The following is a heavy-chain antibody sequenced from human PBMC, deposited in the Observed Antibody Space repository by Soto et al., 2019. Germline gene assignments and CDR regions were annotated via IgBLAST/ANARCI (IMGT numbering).Heavy chain of an antibody. CDR1: GFTFDDYA. V-gene: IGHV3-23*01. CDR2: ISERGDTT. Sequence: GGSLRLSCAASGFTFDDYAMYWVRQAPGKGLEWISGISERGDTTHYAESVKGRFTISRDTSKNTLYLQLNNLRADDTAIYYCAKDKPGTTSFDYWGQGTLVTVSS. J-gene: IGHJ4*02. CDR3: AKDKPGTTSFDY. D-gene: IGHD1-1*01.